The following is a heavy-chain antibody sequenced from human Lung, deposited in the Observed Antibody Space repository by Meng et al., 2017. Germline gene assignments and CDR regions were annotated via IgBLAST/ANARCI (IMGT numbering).Heavy chain of an antibody. CDR2: INHSGST. J-gene: IGHJ4*02. Sequence: QQGGAELLKPSETLPLPCFVSGGSFSEYAWSVIRQPPGKGLEWIWEINHSGSTNYNPSLESRATISVDTSQNNLSLKLSSVTAADSAVYYCARGPTTMAHDFDYWGQGTLVTVSS. V-gene: IGHV4-34*01. CDR1: GGSFSEYA. D-gene: IGHD4-11*01. CDR3: ARGPTTMAHDFDY.